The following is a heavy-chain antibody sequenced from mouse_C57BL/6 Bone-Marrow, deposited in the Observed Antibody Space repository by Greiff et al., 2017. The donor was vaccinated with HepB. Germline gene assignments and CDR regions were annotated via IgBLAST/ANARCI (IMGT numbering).Heavy chain of an antibody. V-gene: IGHV1-18*01. CDR3: ARADFYGSRRYFDY. J-gene: IGHJ2*01. Sequence: EVQLQHSGPELVKPGASVKIPCKASGYTFTDYNMDWVKQSHGKSLEWIGDINPNNGGTIYNQKFKGKATLTVDKSSSTAYMELRSLTSEDTAVYYCARADFYGSRRYFDYWGQGTTLTVSS. CDR1: GYTFTDYN. D-gene: IGHD1-1*01. CDR2: INPNNGGT.